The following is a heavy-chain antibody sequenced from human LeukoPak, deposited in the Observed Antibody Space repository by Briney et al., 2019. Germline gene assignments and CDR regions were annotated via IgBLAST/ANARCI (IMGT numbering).Heavy chain of an antibody. J-gene: IGHJ4*02. CDR2: INPNSGGT. D-gene: IGHD6-19*01. V-gene: IGHV1-2*02. Sequence: GASVKVSCKASGYTFTGYYMHWVRQAPGQGLEWMGWINPNSGGTNYAQKFQGRVTMTRDTSISTAYMELSRLRSDDTAVYYCARQEEGSSGWYSATYYFDYWGQGTLVTVSS. CDR1: GYTFTGYY. CDR3: ARQEEGSSGWYSATYYFDY.